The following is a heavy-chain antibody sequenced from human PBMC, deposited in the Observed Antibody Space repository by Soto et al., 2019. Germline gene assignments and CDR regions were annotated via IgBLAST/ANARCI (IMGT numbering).Heavy chain of an antibody. J-gene: IGHJ4*02. V-gene: IGHV5-51*01. Sequence: PGESLKISCKGSGYSFNNYWIGWVRQMPGKGLEWMGVIYPGDSDTRYSPSFQGQVTISADKSTSTAYLQWSNLKASDTAIYYCARRRSGSYQDYWGQGTLVTVSS. CDR2: IYPGDSDT. CDR1: GYSFNNYW. D-gene: IGHD1-26*01. CDR3: ARRRSGSYQDY.